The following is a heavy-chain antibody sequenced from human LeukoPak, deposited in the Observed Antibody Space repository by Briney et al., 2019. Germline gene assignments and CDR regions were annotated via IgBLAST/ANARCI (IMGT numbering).Heavy chain of an antibody. CDR2: IYPGESDT. J-gene: IGHJ4*02. CDR3: ARYEDSYYFHY. CDR1: GYNFTSSW. V-gene: IGHV5-51*01. Sequence: PGESLNISCKGSGYNFTSSWIGWVRQLPGKGLEWMGIIYPGESDTRYSPSFQGQVTISADKSISTAYLQWSSLKASDTAMYYCARYEDSYYFHYWGQGTLVTVSS. D-gene: IGHD3-16*01.